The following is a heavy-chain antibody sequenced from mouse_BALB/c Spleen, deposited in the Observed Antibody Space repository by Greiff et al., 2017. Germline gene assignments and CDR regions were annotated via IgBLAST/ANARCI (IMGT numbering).Heavy chain of an antibody. CDR2: INSGGGST. J-gene: IGHJ4*01. CDR1: EYEFPSHD. CDR3: ARHEGNYGNAMDY. V-gene: IGHV5-2*01. Sequence: DVKLQESGGGLVQPGESLKLSCESTEYEFPSHDMSWVRKTPEKRLELVAAINSGGGSTYYPDTMERRFIISRDNTKKTLYLQLSSLRSEDTALYYCARHEGNYGNAMDYWGQGTSVTVSS. D-gene: IGHD2-1*01.